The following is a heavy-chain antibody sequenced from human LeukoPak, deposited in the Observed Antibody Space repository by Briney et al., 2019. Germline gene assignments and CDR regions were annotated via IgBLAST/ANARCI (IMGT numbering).Heavy chain of an antibody. CDR1: GYTFTSYG. CDR2: ISAYNGNT. D-gene: IGHD5-24*01. V-gene: IGHV1-18*01. J-gene: IGHJ4*02. Sequence: ASVKVSCKASGYTFTSYGISWVRQAPGQGLEWMGWISAYNGNTNYAQKLQGRVTMTTDTSTSTAYMELRSLRSDDTAVYYCARVLSYQGWLQASYYFDYWGQGTLVTVSS. CDR3: ARVLSYQGWLQASYYFDY.